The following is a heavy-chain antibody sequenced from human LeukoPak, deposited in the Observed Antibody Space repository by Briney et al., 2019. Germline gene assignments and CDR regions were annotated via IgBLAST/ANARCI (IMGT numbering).Heavy chain of an antibody. Sequence: SETLSLTCTVPGGSISSYYWSWIRQPPGKGLEWIGYIYYSGSTNYNPSLKSRVTISVDTSKNQFSLKLSSVTAADTAVYYCARDNKGQREAFDIWGQGTMVTVSS. V-gene: IGHV4-59*01. CDR3: ARDNKGQREAFDI. J-gene: IGHJ3*02. CDR1: GGSISSYY. D-gene: IGHD2/OR15-2a*01. CDR2: IYYSGST.